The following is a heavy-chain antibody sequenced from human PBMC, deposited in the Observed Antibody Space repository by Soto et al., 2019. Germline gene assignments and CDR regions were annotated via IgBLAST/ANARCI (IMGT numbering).Heavy chain of an antibody. Sequence: QLQLQESGSGLVKPSQTLSLTCAVSGGSISSGGYSWSWIRQPPGKGLEWIGYIYHSGSTYYNPSLKSRVTISVDRSKNQFSLKLSSVTAADTAVYYCARGLAKTAMVTGYWYFDLWGRGTLVTVSS. J-gene: IGHJ2*01. CDR1: GGSISSGGYS. CDR2: IYHSGST. V-gene: IGHV4-30-2*01. D-gene: IGHD5-18*01. CDR3: ARGLAKTAMVTGYWYFDL.